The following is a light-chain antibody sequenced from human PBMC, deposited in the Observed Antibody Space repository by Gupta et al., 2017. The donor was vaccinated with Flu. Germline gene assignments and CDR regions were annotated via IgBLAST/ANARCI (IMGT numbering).Light chain of an antibody. V-gene: IGKV3-15*01. CDR1: QSVGSN. CDR3: QQYNNWPLLT. J-gene: IGKJ4*01. CDR2: GAS. Sequence: ETQVTQSPATLSVSPGDRVTLSCWASQSVGSNLAWYQQKPGQTPSLLIYGASSRATGIPARFSGSGSGTDFTLTITSLQSEDFAVYYCQQYNNWPLLTFGGGTKVEI.